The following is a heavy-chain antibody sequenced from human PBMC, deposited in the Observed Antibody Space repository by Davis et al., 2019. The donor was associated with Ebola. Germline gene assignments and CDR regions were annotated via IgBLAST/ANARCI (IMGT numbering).Heavy chain of an antibody. CDR1: GNSFNSHW. D-gene: IGHD6-13*01. J-gene: IGHJ3*02. Sequence: KVSCKDSGNSFNSHWIGWVRQMPGRGLEWMGIIYSGDSDTRYSPSFRGQVTISADKSFKTAFLQWTSLKASDTAMYYCASLRRTITGTDDGFDIWGQGTMVTVSS. V-gene: IGHV5-51*01. CDR2: IYSGDSDT. CDR3: ASLRRTITGTDDGFDI.